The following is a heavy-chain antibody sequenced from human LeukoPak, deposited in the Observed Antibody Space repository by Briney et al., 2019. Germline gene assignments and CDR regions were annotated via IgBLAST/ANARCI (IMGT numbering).Heavy chain of an antibody. Sequence: GGSLRLSCAASGFTFSGSAMHWVRQASGKGLEWVGRIRSKANSYATAYAASVKGRFTISRDDSKNTAYLQMNSLKTEDTAVYYCTRNGLRYQHDMFDYWGQGTLVTVSS. J-gene: IGHJ4*02. CDR1: GFTFSGSA. CDR2: IRSKANSYAT. D-gene: IGHD2-2*01. CDR3: TRNGLRYQHDMFDY. V-gene: IGHV3-73*01.